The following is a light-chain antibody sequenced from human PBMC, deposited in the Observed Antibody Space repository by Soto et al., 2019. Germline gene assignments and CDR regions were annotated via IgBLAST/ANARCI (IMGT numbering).Light chain of an antibody. CDR1: NIGSKS. CDR2: YDS. CDR3: QVWDSSSDHVV. V-gene: IGLV3-21*04. Sequence: SYELTQPPSLSVAPGKTARITCGGNNIGSKSVHWYQQKPGQAPVLGIYYDSDRPSGIPERFSGSNSGNTATLTISRVEAGDEADYYCQVWDSSSDHVVFGGGTQLTVL. J-gene: IGLJ2*01.